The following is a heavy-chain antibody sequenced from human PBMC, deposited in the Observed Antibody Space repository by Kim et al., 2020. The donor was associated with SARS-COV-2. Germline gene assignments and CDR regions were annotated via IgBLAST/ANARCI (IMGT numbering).Heavy chain of an antibody. J-gene: IGHJ4*02. CDR3: GKVYSCSCYNSVDD. D-gene: IGHD6-13*01. Sequence: ATSVKGRFTISRDNSKNTLYLQTNSQRVEDPALYYCGKVYSCSCYNSVDDWGQGTLVTVSS. V-gene: IGHV3-23*01.